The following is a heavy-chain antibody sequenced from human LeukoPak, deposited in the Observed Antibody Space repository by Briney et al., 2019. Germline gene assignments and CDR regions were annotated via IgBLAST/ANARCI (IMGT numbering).Heavy chain of an antibody. CDR2: IYYSGST. J-gene: IGHJ3*02. CDR3: ARDQRDVWGSYRYGAFDI. V-gene: IGHV4-59*01. D-gene: IGHD3-16*02. Sequence: SETLSLTCTVSGGSISSYYWSWIRQPPGKGLEWIGYIYYSGSTNYNPSLKSRVTISVDTSKSQFSLKLSSVTAADTAVYYCARDQRDVWGSYRYGAFDIWGQGTMVTVSS. CDR1: GGSISSYY.